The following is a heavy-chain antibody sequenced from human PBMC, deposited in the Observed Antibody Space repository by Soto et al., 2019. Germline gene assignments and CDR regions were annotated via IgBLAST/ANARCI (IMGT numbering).Heavy chain of an antibody. CDR2: ISYDGSNK. J-gene: IGHJ6*02. D-gene: IGHD2-2*01. CDR3: RPAFHIRYGMDV. CDR1: GFTFSSYA. V-gene: IGHV3-30-3*01. Sequence: QVQLVESGGGVVQPGRSLRLSCAASGFTFSSYAMHWVRQAPGKGLEWVAVISYDGSNKYYADSVKGRFTISRDNSKNTLYLQMHSLRAEDTAVYYCRPAFHIRYGMDVWGQGTTVTVSS.